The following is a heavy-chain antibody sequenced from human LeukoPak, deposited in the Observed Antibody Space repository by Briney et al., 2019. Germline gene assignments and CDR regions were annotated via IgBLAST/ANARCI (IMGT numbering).Heavy chain of an antibody. CDR1: GFTFSSYA. Sequence: GGSLRLSCAASGFTFSSYAMSWVRQAPGKGLEWVSGISGIGANTYYADSVRGRFTISRDNSKNTLYLQMNSLRAEDTAVYYCAKRLLGYADSSPIDYWGQGTLVTVSS. CDR2: ISGIGANT. D-gene: IGHD4-17*01. J-gene: IGHJ4*02. CDR3: AKRLLGYADSSPIDY. V-gene: IGHV3-23*01.